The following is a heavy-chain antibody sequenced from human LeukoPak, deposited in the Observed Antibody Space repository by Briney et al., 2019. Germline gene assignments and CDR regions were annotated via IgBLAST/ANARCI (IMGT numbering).Heavy chain of an antibody. V-gene: IGHV4-38-2*01. D-gene: IGHD1-1*01. J-gene: IGHJ5*02. CDR2: IFQRGYS. CDR3: AGDKETTGNGRPNWFAP. Sequence: SETLSLTCAVSGYSISSGYYWGWFRQPPGKGLQWIGSIFQRGYSYYNPSLKSRVTISLDTSKNQFSLKLSSVTAAANAVYYCAGDKETTGNGRPNWFAPWGQGTLVTVS. CDR1: GYSISSGYY.